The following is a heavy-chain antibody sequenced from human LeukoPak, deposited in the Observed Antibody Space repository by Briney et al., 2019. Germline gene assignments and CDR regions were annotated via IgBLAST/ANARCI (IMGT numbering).Heavy chain of an antibody. CDR3: ARRGGDSSGNFDY. D-gene: IGHD3-22*01. V-gene: IGHV4-59*08. Sequence: PSETLSLTCTVSGGSISSYYWSWIRQPPGKGLEWIGYIYYSGGTNYNPSLKSRVTISVDTSKKQFSLRLSSVTAADTAVYYCARRGGDSSGNFDYWGQGTLVTVS. CDR1: GGSISSYY. CDR2: IYYSGGT. J-gene: IGHJ4*02.